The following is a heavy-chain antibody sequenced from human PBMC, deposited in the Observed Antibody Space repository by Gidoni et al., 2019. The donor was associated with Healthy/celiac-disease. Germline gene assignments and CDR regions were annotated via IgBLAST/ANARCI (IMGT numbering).Heavy chain of an antibody. CDR2: ISGSGGSK. J-gene: IGHJ4*02. Sequence: EVQLLESGGGLVQPGGSLRLSCEASGFTFSSYAMIWVRQAPGKGLEWVSAISGSGGSKYYADSVKGRFTISRDNSKNTLYLQMNSLRAEDTAVYYCAKGITMVRGVIGYFDYWGQGTLVTVSS. CDR1: GFTFSSYA. D-gene: IGHD3-10*01. CDR3: AKGITMVRGVIGYFDY. V-gene: IGHV3-23*01.